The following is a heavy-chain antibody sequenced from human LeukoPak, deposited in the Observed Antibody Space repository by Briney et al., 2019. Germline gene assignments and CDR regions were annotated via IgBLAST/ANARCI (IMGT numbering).Heavy chain of an antibody. Sequence: GGSLRLSCAASGFTFSSYAMSWVRQAPGKGLEWVSAISGSGGSTYYADSVKGRFTISRDNSKNTLYLQMNSLRAEDTAVYYCAKDLRPGDIAAATYWGQGTLVTVSS. CDR2: ISGSGGST. J-gene: IGHJ4*02. CDR1: GFTFSSYA. D-gene: IGHD6-13*01. CDR3: AKDLRPGDIAAATY. V-gene: IGHV3-23*01.